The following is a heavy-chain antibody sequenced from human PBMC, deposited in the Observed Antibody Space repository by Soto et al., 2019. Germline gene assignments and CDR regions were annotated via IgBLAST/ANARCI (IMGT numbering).Heavy chain of an antibody. CDR1: GGSISSSSYY. Sequence: SETLSLTCTVSGGSISSSSYYWGWARQPPGKGLEWIGSIYYSGSTYYNPSLKSRVTISVDTSKNQFSLNVISVTAADTAVYYCGSPLGPTTATLDYYYYMDVWGKGTTVTVS. CDR2: IYYSGST. J-gene: IGHJ6*03. D-gene: IGHD4-4*01. CDR3: GSPLGPTTATLDYYYYMDV. V-gene: IGHV4-39*01.